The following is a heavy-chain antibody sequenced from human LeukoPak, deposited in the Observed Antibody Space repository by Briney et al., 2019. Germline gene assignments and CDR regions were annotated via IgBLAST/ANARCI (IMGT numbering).Heavy chain of an antibody. CDR1: GGTFSSYA. CDR2: IIPILGIA. D-gene: IGHD6-13*01. Sequence: SVKVSCKASGGTFSSYAISWVRQAPGQGLEWMGRIIPILGIANYAQKFQGRVTITADKSTSTAYMELSSLRSEDTAVYYCARENGGGYSGSWYDYGMDVWGQGTTVTVSS. CDR3: ARENGGGYSGSWYDYGMDV. V-gene: IGHV1-69*04. J-gene: IGHJ6*02.